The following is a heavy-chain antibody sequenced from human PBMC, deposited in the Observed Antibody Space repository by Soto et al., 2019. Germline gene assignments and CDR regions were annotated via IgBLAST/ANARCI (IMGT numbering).Heavy chain of an antibody. Sequence: PGGSLRLSCAASGFTFSSYGMHWVRQAPGKGLEWVAVISYDGSNKYYADSVKGRFTISRDNSKNTLYLQMNSLRAEDTAVYYCAKDHFLDYYDSSGYYPGRYYYGMEVWGQGTTVTVSS. D-gene: IGHD3-22*01. V-gene: IGHV3-30*18. CDR1: GFTFSSYG. CDR3: AKDHFLDYYDSSGYYPGRYYYGMEV. J-gene: IGHJ6*02. CDR2: ISYDGSNK.